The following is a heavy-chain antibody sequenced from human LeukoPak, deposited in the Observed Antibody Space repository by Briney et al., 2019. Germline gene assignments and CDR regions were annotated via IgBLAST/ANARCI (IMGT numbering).Heavy chain of an antibody. CDR3: AKVSSDCSGGSCYGNWFDP. V-gene: IGHV3-30*18. D-gene: IGHD2-15*01. Sequence: GRSLRLSCAASGFTFSSYGMHWVRQAPGKGLEWVAVISYDGSNKYYADSVKGRFTISRDNSKNTLYLQMNSLRAEDTAVYYCAKVSSDCSGGSCYGNWFDPWGQGTLVTVSS. J-gene: IGHJ5*02. CDR2: ISYDGSNK. CDR1: GFTFSSYG.